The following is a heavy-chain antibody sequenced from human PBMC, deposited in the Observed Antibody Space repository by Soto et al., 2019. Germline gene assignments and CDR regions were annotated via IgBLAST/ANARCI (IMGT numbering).Heavy chain of an antibody. CDR2: IIPIFGTA. V-gene: IGHV1-69*13. Sequence: SVKVSCKASGGTFSSYAISWVRQAPGQGLEWMGGIIPIFGTANYEQKFQGRVTITADESTSTAYMELSSLRSEDTAVYYCARLPQYCGGDCYSGAFDIWGQGTMVTVSS. CDR3: ARLPQYCGGDCYSGAFDI. J-gene: IGHJ3*02. D-gene: IGHD2-21*02. CDR1: GGTFSSYA.